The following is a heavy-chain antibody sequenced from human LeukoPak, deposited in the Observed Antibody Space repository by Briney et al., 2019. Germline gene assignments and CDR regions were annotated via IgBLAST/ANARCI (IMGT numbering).Heavy chain of an antibody. V-gene: IGHV3-30*18. Sequence: GGSLSLSCAASGFTFSSYGMHWVRQAPGKGLEWVALISYDGSEKYYADSVKGRFTISRDNSKNTLYVQMNSLRAEDTALYYCAKRGAYCGSASSLPGYWGQGTRVTVSS. J-gene: IGHJ4*02. CDR3: AKRGAYCGSASSLPGY. CDR1: GFTFSSYG. D-gene: IGHD2-2*01. CDR2: ISYDGSEK.